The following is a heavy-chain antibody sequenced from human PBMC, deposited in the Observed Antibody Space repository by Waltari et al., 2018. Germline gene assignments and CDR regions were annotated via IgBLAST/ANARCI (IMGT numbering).Heavy chain of an antibody. V-gene: IGHV3-53*01. CDR1: GFTVSRNY. D-gene: IGHD5-12*01. J-gene: IGHJ4*02. CDR2: IYSGGST. Sequence: EVQLVESGGGLIQPGGSLRLSCAASGFTVSRNYMSWVRQAPGKGLEWVSVIYSGGSTYYADSVKGRFTISRDNSKNTLYLQMNSLRAEDTAVYYCARGGYSGYDEYYFDYWGQGTLVTVSS. CDR3: ARGGYSGYDEYYFDY.